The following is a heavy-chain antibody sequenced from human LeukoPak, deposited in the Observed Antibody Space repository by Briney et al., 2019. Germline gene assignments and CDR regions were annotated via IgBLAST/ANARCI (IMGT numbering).Heavy chain of an antibody. Sequence: GGTLRLSCAASGFTFSNYGLSWVRQATGKGLEWVSAIGTAGDTYYPGSVKGRFTISRENAKNSLYLQMNSLRAGDTAVYYCARWGDSSGYLDWGQGTLVTVSS. CDR2: IGTAGDT. D-gene: IGHD3-22*01. CDR1: GFTFSNYG. V-gene: IGHV3-13*01. CDR3: ARWGDSSGYLD. J-gene: IGHJ4*02.